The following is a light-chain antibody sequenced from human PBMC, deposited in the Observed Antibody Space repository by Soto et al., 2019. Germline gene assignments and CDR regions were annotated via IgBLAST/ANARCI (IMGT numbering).Light chain of an antibody. CDR3: MQARQTPIT. J-gene: IGKJ5*01. V-gene: IGKV2-28*01. CDR1: QSLLHSNGYNY. Sequence: DIVMTQSPLSLPVTPGEPASISCRSSQSLLHSNGYNYLDWYLQKPGQSPQLLIYLGSNRASGVPDRFSGSGSGTEFTLKISRVEAEDVGVYYCMQARQTPITFGQGTRLETK. CDR2: LGS.